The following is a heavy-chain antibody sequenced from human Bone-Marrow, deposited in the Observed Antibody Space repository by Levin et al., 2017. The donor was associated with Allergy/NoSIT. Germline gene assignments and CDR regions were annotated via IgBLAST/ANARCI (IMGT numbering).Heavy chain of an antibody. V-gene: IGHV3-30-3*01. J-gene: IGHJ4*02. Sequence: GGSLRLSCGGSGFTFSNFAIHWIRQAPGKGLQWVGAISYEGSNKFYADSVKGRFTISRDNSKVYLQMNSLRPEDTSVYFCARDLASGADSWGQGTLVTVSS. CDR1: GFTFSNFA. CDR2: ISYEGSNK. D-gene: IGHD3-10*01. CDR3: ARDLASGADS.